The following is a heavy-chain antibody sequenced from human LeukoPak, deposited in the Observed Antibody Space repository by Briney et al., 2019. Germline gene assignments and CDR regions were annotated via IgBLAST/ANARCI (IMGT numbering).Heavy chain of an antibody. J-gene: IGHJ4*02. Sequence: SETLSLTCAVSGGSISSNFWWAWVRQPPGKGLEWIGGMHHSGNPEYSPSLRSRLTISVDTSKNQFSLTLSSVTAADTAVYYCARGSRSPNYDSGGYYVYWGQGTLVTVSS. D-gene: IGHD3-22*01. CDR2: MHHSGNP. CDR3: ARGSRSPNYDSGGYYVY. CDR1: GGSISSNFW. V-gene: IGHV4-4*02.